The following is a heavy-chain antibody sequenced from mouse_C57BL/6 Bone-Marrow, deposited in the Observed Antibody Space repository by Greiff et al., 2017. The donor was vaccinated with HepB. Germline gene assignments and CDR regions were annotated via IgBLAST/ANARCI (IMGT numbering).Heavy chain of an antibody. Sequence: EVMLVESEGGLVQPGSSMKLSCTASGFTFSDYYMAWVRQVPEKGLEWVANINYDGSSTYYLDSLKSRFIISRDNAKNILYLQMSSLKSEDTATYYCARLGYGNYEGVDYWGQGTTLTVSS. CDR1: GFTFSDYY. V-gene: IGHV5-16*01. J-gene: IGHJ2*01. D-gene: IGHD2-1*01. CDR3: ARLGYGNYEGVDY. CDR2: INYDGSST.